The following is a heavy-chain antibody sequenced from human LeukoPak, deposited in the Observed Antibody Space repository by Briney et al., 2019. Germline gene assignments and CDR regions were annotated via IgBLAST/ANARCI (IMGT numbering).Heavy chain of an antibody. CDR1: GGSISSSSYY. J-gene: IGHJ4*02. Sequence: KPSETLSLTCTVSGGSISSSSYYWGWIRQPPGKGLEWIGSIYYSGSTYYNPSLKSRVTISVDTSKNQFSLKLSSVTAADTAVYYCARHPYLTTPFDYWGQGTLVTVSS. CDR2: IYYSGST. D-gene: IGHD4-11*01. CDR3: ARHPYLTTPFDY. V-gene: IGHV4-39*01.